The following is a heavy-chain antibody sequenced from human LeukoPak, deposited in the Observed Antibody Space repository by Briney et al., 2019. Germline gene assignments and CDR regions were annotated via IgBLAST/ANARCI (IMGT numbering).Heavy chain of an antibody. CDR1: GFTFSDYY. V-gene: IGHV3-11*01. Sequence: GGSLRLSCAASGFTFSDYYMSWIRQAPGKGLEWVSYISSSGNIIYYADSVKGRFTISRDNAKNSLYLQMNSLRAEDTAVYYCARDATTVVTPYCFDYWGQGTLVTVSS. J-gene: IGHJ4*02. D-gene: IGHD4-23*01. CDR2: ISSSGNII. CDR3: ARDATTVVTPYCFDY.